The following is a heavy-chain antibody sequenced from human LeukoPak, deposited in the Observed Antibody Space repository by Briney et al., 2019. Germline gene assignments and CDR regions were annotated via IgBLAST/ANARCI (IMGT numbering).Heavy chain of an antibody. V-gene: IGHV4-39*07. CDR1: GGSISSSSYY. CDR3: ARVLEGYGDYPRYYYYYMDV. D-gene: IGHD4-17*01. J-gene: IGHJ6*03. Sequence: PSETLSLTCAVSGGSISSSSYYWGWIRQPPGEGLEWIGSIYYSGSTYYNPSLKSRVTISVDTSKNQFSLKLSSVTAADTAVYYCARVLEGYGDYPRYYYYYMDVWGKGTTVTVSS. CDR2: IYYSGST.